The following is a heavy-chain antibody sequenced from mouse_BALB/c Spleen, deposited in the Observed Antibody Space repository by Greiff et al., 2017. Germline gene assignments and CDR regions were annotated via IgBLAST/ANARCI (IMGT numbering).Heavy chain of an antibody. CDR1: GYTFTSYN. CDR3: ARRMGAHYGSLAY. CDR2: IYPGNGDT. D-gene: IGHD1-1*01. V-gene: IGHV1-12*01. Sequence: QVQLQQPGAELVKPGASVKMSCKASGYTFTSYNMHWVKQTPGQGLEWIGAIYPGNGDTSYNQKFKGKATLTADKSSSTAYMQLSSLTSEDSAVYYCARRMGAHYGSLAYWGQGTLVTVSA. J-gene: IGHJ3*01.